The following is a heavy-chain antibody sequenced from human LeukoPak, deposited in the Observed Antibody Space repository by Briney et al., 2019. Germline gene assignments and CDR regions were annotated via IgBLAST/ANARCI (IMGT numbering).Heavy chain of an antibody. CDR3: AKALYNYGPYYLDY. D-gene: IGHD5-18*01. V-gene: IGHV3-23*01. J-gene: IGHJ4*02. Sequence: GGSLRLSCAASGFTFSSYAMSWVRQAPGKGLEWVSGISDSGGTTYYADSVKGRFTISRDNSKNTLYLQVNSLRAEDTAVYYCAKALYNYGPYYLDYWGQGTLVTVSS. CDR2: ISDSGGTT. CDR1: GFTFSSYA.